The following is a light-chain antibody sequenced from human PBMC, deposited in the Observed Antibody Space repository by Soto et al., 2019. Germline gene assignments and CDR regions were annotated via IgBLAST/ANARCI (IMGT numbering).Light chain of an antibody. CDR2: WAS. V-gene: IGKV4-1*01. J-gene: IGKJ1*01. CDR1: QSVLYSSNNXXX. Sequence: IVMTQSXXXXAXXXGERATINCKSSQSVLYSSNNXXXSAWYQQKPGQPPKLLIYWASTRESXVXXXXXXXXXXXXXXXTISSLQAEDVAVYYCQQYYSTPRTFGQGTKVEXK. CDR3: QQYYSTPRT.